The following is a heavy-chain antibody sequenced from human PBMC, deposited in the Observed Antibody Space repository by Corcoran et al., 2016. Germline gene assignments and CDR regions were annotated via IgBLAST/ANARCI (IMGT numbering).Heavy chain of an antibody. Sequence: QVQLVQSGAEVKKPGSSVKVSCKASGGTFSSYAISWVRQAPGQGLEWMGGIIPIFGTANYAQKFQGRVTITADKSTSTAYMELSSLRSEDTAVYYCARIVRYFDWLGYYYYGMDVWGQGTTVTVSS. CDR1: GGTFSSYA. CDR3: ARIVRYFDWLGYYYYGMDV. V-gene: IGHV1-69*06. J-gene: IGHJ6*02. D-gene: IGHD3-9*01. CDR2: IIPIFGTA.